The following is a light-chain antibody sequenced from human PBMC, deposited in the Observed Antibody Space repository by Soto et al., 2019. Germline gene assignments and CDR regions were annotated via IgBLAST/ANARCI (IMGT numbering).Light chain of an antibody. Sequence: EIQMTQSPSSVSASVGDRVTITCRASRGINSCLAWYQQKPGKAPELLIYTSSRMPSGVASMFSGSGSGTDFTLTISSLQPEDFVSYYYQHADRFPLTFGGGTKVEIK. J-gene: IGKJ4*01. CDR3: QHADRFPLT. CDR1: RGINSC. CDR2: TSS. V-gene: IGKV1-12*01.